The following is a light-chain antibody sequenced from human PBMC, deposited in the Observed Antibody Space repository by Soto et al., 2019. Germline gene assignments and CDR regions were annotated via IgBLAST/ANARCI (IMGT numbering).Light chain of an antibody. V-gene: IGKV3-20*01. CDR2: NAF. Sequence: EIVLTQSPATLSLSPGERATLSCRASQSVSSSYLAWYQQKPGQAPRLLIYNAFNRATGIPDRFSGSGSGTDFTLTISRLEPEDFAVYYCQQYGSSPGTFGGGTKVDI. CDR3: QQYGSSPGT. J-gene: IGKJ4*01. CDR1: QSVSSSY.